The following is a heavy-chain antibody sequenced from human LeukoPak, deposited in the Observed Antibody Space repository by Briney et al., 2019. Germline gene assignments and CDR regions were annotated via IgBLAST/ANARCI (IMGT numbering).Heavy chain of an antibody. V-gene: IGHV1-69*13. D-gene: IGHD6-13*01. J-gene: IGHJ4*02. CDR1: GGTFSSYA. CDR3: ARVVGEGYNSSWYEDDY. Sequence: SVTVSCKASGGTFSSYAISWVRQAPGQGLEWMGGIIPIFGTANYAQKFQGRVTITADESTSTAYMELSSLRSEDTAVYYCARVVGEGYNSSWYEDDYWGQGTLVTVSS. CDR2: IIPIFGTA.